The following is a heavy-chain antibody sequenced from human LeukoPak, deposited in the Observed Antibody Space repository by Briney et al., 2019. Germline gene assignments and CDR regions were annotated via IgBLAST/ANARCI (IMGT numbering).Heavy chain of an antibody. V-gene: IGHV1-18*01. Sequence: ASVKVSCKASGYTFISYGISWVRQAPGQGLEWMGWISGYNGNTNYAQNLQGRVTMTRDTSTSTVYMELSSLRSEDTAVYYCARVEQPHDAFDIWGQGTMVTVSS. D-gene: IGHD1/OR15-1a*01. J-gene: IGHJ3*02. CDR2: ISGYNGNT. CDR1: GYTFISYG. CDR3: ARVEQPHDAFDI.